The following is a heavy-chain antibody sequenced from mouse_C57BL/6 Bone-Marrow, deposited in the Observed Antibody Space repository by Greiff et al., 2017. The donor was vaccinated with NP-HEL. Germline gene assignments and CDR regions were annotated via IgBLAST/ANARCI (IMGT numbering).Heavy chain of an antibody. CDR1: GFNIKDDY. Sequence: VQLQQSGAELVRPGASVKLSCTASGFNIKDDYMHWVKQRPEQGLEWIGWIDPENGDTEYASKFQGKATITADTSSNTAYLQLSSLTSEDTAVYYCTNGYDGFAYWGQGTLVTVSA. CDR2: IDPENGDT. D-gene: IGHD2-2*01. V-gene: IGHV14-4*01. J-gene: IGHJ3*01. CDR3: TNGYDGFAY.